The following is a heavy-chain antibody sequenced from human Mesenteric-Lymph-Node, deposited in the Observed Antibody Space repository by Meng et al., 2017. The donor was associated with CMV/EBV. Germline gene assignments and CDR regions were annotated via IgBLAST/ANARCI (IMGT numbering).Heavy chain of an antibody. V-gene: IGHV3-30*02. J-gene: IGHJ4*02. Sequence: GSLKISCAASGFTFSSYGMHWVRQAPGKGLEWVAFIRYDGSNKYYADSVKGRFTISRDNSKNTLYLQMNSLRAEDTAVYYCAKGDVVVPAATFDYWGQGTLVTVSS. CDR2: IRYDGSNK. D-gene: IGHD2-2*01. CDR3: AKGDVVVPAATFDY. CDR1: GFTFSSYG.